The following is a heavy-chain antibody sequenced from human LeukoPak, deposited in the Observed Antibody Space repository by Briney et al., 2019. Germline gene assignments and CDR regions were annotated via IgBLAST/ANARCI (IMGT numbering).Heavy chain of an antibody. J-gene: IGHJ4*02. CDR1: GFTFSSYA. CDR3: AKLSGYSYGYVSDY. D-gene: IGHD5-18*01. CDR2: ISGSGGST. V-gene: IGHV3-23*01. Sequence: AGGSLRLSCAASGFTFSSYAMSWVRQAPGKGLEWVSAISGSGGSTYYADSVKGRFTISRDNSKDTLYLQMNSLRAEDTAVYYCAKLSGYSYGYVSDYWGQGTLVTVSS.